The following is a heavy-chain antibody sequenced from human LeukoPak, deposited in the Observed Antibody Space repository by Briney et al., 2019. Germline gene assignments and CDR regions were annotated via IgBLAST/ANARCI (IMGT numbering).Heavy chain of an antibody. CDR3: TRDLMDYDVSTGLHHYYMDV. J-gene: IGHJ6*02. Sequence: GGSLRLSCIASGFTFSSYWMHWVRQDPRKRLVWVSRINGDGRNINYADSVRGRFTISRDNAKNTLYLQMNTLRVEDTAVYYCTRDLMDYDVSTGLHHYYMDVWGQGTTVTVSS. CDR2: INGDGRNI. CDR1: GFTFSSYW. D-gene: IGHD3-9*01. V-gene: IGHV3-74*01.